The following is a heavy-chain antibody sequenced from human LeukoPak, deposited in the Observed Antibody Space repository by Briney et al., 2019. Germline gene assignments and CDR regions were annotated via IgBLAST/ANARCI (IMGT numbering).Heavy chain of an antibody. V-gene: IGHV1-69*06. J-gene: IGHJ3*02. D-gene: IGHD6-13*01. CDR2: IIPIFGTA. CDR3: ARGASTSSWYFLGDAFDM. Sequence: SVKVSCKASGGTFSSYAISWVRQAPGQGLEWMGGIIPIFGTANYAQKFQGRVTITADKSTSTAYMELSSLRSEDTAVYYCARGASTSSWYFLGDAFDMWGQGTRVTVSS. CDR1: GGTFSSYA.